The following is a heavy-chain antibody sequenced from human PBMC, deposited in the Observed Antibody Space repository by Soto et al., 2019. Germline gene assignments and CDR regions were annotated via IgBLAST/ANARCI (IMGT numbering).Heavy chain of an antibody. Sequence: QVQLVQSGAEVKRPGSSVMVSCKASGDTFDFYSINWVRQAPGRGLEWMGRVNPIVRMSNYAQKFQGRVTMTADRSTSTAYMELSSLRSEDTAIYYCASSYGSGYRALDYWGQGALVTVSS. CDR2: VNPIVRMS. CDR1: GDTFDFYS. J-gene: IGHJ4*02. V-gene: IGHV1-69*02. CDR3: ASSYGSGYRALDY. D-gene: IGHD3-10*01.